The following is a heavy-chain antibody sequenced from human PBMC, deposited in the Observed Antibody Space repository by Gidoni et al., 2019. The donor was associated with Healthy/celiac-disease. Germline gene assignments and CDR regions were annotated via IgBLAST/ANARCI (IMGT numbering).Heavy chain of an antibody. CDR3: ARVGSTNGDY. Sequence: EVQLVESGGGLVKPGGSLRLSCAASGFTFSRYSMNWVRQAPGKGLEWVSSISSSSSYIYYADSVTGRFTISRDNAKNSLYLQMNSLRAEDTAVYYCARVGSTNGDYWGQGTLVTVSS. CDR2: ISSSSSYI. D-gene: IGHD1-1*01. CDR1: GFTFSRYS. V-gene: IGHV3-21*01. J-gene: IGHJ4*02.